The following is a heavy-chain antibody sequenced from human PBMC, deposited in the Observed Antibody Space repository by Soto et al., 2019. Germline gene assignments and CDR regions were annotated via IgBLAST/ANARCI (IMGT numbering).Heavy chain of an antibody. J-gene: IGHJ4*02. CDR1: GGTFSSYT. D-gene: IGHD2-15*01. Sequence: QVQLVQSGAEVKKPGSSVKVSCKASGGTFSSYTISWVRQAPGQGLEWMGRIIPILGIANYAQKFQGRVTITADKSTSTAYMELSSLSSDDTAVYYCASLYCRGGSCYGYYFDYWGQGTLVTVSS. CDR2: IIPILGIA. CDR3: ASLYCRGGSCYGYYFDY. V-gene: IGHV1-69*02.